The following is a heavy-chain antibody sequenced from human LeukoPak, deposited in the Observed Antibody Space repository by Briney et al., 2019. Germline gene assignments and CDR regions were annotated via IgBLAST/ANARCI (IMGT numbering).Heavy chain of an antibody. D-gene: IGHD3-3*01. CDR3: ASISEVWSGYYTVHHDY. CDR1: GYTFTDYY. V-gene: IGHV1-2*02. CDR2: INPNSGDT. Sequence: ASVKVSCKTSGYTFTDYYMYWVRQAPGQGLEWMGRINPNSGDTNYAQKFLGRVTMTRDTSISTAYMELSSLTSDDTAVYYCASISEVWSGYYTVHHDYWGQGTLVTVSS. J-gene: IGHJ4*02.